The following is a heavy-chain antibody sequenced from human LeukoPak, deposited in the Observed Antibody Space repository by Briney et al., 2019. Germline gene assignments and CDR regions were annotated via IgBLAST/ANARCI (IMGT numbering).Heavy chain of an antibody. V-gene: IGHV3-30*18. J-gene: IGHJ4*02. CDR3: AKDSTDYGDYSGDFDY. CDR2: IPYDGSNK. D-gene: IGHD4-17*01. CDR1: GFTFSSYG. Sequence: GRSLRLSCAASGFTFSSYGMHWVRQAPGKELEWVAVIPYDGSNKYYADSVKGRFTISRDNSKNTLYLQMISLRAEDTAVYYCAKDSTDYGDYSGDFDYWGQGTLVTVSS.